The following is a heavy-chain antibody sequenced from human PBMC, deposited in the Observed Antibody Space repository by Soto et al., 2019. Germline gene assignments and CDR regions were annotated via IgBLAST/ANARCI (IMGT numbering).Heavy chain of an antibody. CDR1: GFTFSSYA. J-gene: IGHJ4*02. V-gene: IGHV3-23*01. CDR3: AKDTRVGSSGYYYAQPY. CDR2: ISGSGGST. Sequence: GGSLRLSCAASGFTFSSYAMSWVRQAPGKGLEWVSAISGSGGSTYYADSVKGRFTISRDNSKNTLYLQMNSLRAEDTAVYYCAKDTRVGSSGYYYAQPYRGQGTLVTVSS. D-gene: IGHD3-22*01.